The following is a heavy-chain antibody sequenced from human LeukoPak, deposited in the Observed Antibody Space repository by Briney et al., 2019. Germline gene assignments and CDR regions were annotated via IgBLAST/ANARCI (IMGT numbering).Heavy chain of an antibody. CDR2: IYYSGST. Sequence: SETLSLTCGVYGGSFSGYYWTWIRQSPGKGLEWIGYIYYSGSTNYNPSLKSRVTISVDTSKNQFSLKLSSVTAADTAVYYCARGIAAPDAFDIWGQGTMVTVSS. J-gene: IGHJ3*02. CDR1: GGSFSGYY. D-gene: IGHD6-13*01. CDR3: ARGIAAPDAFDI. V-gene: IGHV4-59*01.